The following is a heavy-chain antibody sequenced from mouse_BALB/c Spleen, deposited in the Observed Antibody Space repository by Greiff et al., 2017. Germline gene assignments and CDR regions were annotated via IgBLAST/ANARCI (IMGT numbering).Heavy chain of an antibody. V-gene: IGHV3-2*02. D-gene: IGHD2-3*01. CDR3: ARWLLRGGYAMDY. CDR2: ISYSGST. CDR1: GYSITSDYA. J-gene: IGHJ4*01. Sequence: EVQLQESGPGLVKPSQSLSLTCTVTGYSITSDYAWNWIRQFPGNKLEWMGYISYSGSTSYNPSLKSRISITRDTSKNQFFLQLNSVTTEDTATYYCARWLLRGGYAMDYWGQGTSVTVSS.